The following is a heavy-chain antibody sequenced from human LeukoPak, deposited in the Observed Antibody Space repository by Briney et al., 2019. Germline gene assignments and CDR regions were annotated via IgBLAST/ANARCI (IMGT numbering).Heavy chain of an antibody. CDR2: ISGSGGST. V-gene: IGHV3-23*01. CDR3: AKSRITMVRGVITNFDY. D-gene: IGHD3-10*01. CDR1: GFTFSSYA. Sequence: GGSLRPSCAASGFTFSSYAMSWVRQAPGKGLEWVSAISGSGGSTYYADSVKGRFTISRDNSKNALYLQMNSLRAEDTAVYYCAKSRITMVRGVITNFDYWGQGTLVTVSS. J-gene: IGHJ4*02.